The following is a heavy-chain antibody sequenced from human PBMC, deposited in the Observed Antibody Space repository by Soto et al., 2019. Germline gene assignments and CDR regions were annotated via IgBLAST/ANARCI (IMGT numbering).Heavy chain of an antibody. J-gene: IGHJ4*01. CDR3: ARDDVRGDSTFDY. CDR1: GYTFTSYY. V-gene: IGHV1-46*01. D-gene: IGHD2-21*01. Sequence: QVQLVQSGAEVKKPGASVTVSCKASGYTFTSYYLHCVRQAPGQGLDWMGLINPSDGDTTYAQKFQGRVTITRDSYTSTVYLELSGLTSDDSAVSFCARDDVRGDSTFDYWCHVTLVTVS. CDR2: INPSDGDT.